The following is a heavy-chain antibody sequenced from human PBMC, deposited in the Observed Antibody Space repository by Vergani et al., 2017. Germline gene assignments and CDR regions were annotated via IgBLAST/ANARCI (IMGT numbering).Heavy chain of an antibody. CDR1: GFTFTSSA. J-gene: IGHJ5*02. CDR2: IVVGSGNT. D-gene: IGHD4-17*01. CDR3: AADLRWDYGDYSFDP. Sequence: QMQLVQSGPEVKKPGTSVKVSCKASGFTFTSSAMQWVRQARGQRLEWIGWIVVGSGNTNYGQKFQERVTITREMSTRTAYMELSSLRSEDTDVDYCAADLRWDYGDYSFDPWGQGTLVNVSS. V-gene: IGHV1-58*02.